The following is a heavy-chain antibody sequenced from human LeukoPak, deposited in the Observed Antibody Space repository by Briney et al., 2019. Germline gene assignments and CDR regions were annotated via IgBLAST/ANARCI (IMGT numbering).Heavy chain of an antibody. D-gene: IGHD7-27*01. V-gene: IGHV3-23*01. CDR3: ARELVSLGTGYFDL. CDR2: ITGSSTWT. CDR1: GFPFGTYG. J-gene: IGHJ2*01. Sequence: PGGPLRLSCEASGFPFGTYGMTWVRQAPGKGLEWVSGITGSSTWTYYADSVRGRFTISRDNSKNTLHLQMDNLTADDTAIYYCARELVSLGTGYFDLWGRGALVTVSS.